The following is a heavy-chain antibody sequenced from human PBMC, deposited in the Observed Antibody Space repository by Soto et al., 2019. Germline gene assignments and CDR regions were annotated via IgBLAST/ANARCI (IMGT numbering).Heavy chain of an antibody. CDR3: ASNPRGITIYDY. J-gene: IGHJ4*02. V-gene: IGHV1-8*01. D-gene: IGHD3-3*01. Sequence: QVQLVQSGAEVKKPGASVRVSCKTSGYTFASYDTNWVRQATGQGLEWMGWMNPNTDNSGYAQKFQGRVTMTSDTSISTAYLDLSSLRSEDTAIYYCASNPRGITIYDYWGQGTLVTVSS. CDR1: GYTFASYD. CDR2: MNPNTDNS.